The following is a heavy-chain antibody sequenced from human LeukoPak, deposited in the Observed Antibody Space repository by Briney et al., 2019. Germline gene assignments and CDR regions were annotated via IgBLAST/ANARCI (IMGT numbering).Heavy chain of an antibody. J-gene: IGHJ4*02. CDR3: AKVPFGITMVRGVISFFDY. V-gene: IGHV3-23*01. D-gene: IGHD3-10*01. CDR1: GFTFSSYA. Sequence: GGSLRLFCAASGFTFSSYAMSWVRQAPGKGLEWVSAISGSGGSTYYADSVKGRFTISRDNSKNTLYLQMNSLRAEDTAVYYCAKVPFGITMVRGVISFFDYWGQGTLVTVSS. CDR2: ISGSGGST.